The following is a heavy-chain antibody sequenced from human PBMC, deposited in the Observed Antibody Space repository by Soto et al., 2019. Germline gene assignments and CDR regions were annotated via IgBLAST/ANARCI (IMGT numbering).Heavy chain of an antibody. CDR2: ISSSSTTK. V-gene: IGHV3-48*01. J-gene: IGHJ5*02. CDR1: GFTFSSYS. D-gene: IGHD2-15*01. CDR3: ARDGCSGSNCLNWFDP. Sequence: PGGSLRLSCAASGFTFSSYSMNWVRQAPGMWLEWVSYISSSSTTKYYADSVKGRFTISRDNAKNSLYLQMNSLRAEDTAVYYCARDGCSGSNCLNWFDPWGQGTLVTVSS.